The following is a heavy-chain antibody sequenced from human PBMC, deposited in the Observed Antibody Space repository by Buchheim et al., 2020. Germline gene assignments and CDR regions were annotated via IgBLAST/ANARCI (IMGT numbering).Heavy chain of an antibody. J-gene: IGHJ4*02. Sequence: EVQLVESGGGLVQPGGSLRLSCAASGFTFSSYSMNWVRQAPGKGLEWVSYISSSSSTIYYADSVKGRFTISRDNAKNSLYLQMNSLRAEDTAVYYCARDSPGSPAYYYGSGSRVFDYWGQGTL. V-gene: IGHV3-48*01. CDR1: GFTFSSYS. CDR3: ARDSPGSPAYYYGSGSRVFDY. D-gene: IGHD3-10*01. CDR2: ISSSSSTI.